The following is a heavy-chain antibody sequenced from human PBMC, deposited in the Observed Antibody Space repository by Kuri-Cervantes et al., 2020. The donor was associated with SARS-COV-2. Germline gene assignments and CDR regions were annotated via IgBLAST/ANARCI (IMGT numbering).Heavy chain of an antibody. Sequence: ASVKVSCKASGYTFTSYGISWVRQAPGQGLEWMGRISAYNGNTNYAQKLQGRVTMTTDTSTSTAYMELSSLRSEDTAVYYCARDQTRSGWTFLFDYWGQGTLVTVSS. D-gene: IGHD6-19*01. CDR2: ISAYNGNT. CDR1: GYTFTSYG. CDR3: ARDQTRSGWTFLFDY. J-gene: IGHJ4*02. V-gene: IGHV1-18*01.